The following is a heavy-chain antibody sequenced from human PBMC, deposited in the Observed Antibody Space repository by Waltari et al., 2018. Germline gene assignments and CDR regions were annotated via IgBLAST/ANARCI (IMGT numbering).Heavy chain of an antibody. CDR2: MNPNSGNT. D-gene: IGHD4-17*01. CDR3: ARGREGYGDYDPLRY. J-gene: IGHJ4*02. Sequence: QVQLVQSGAEVTKPEAAVKVHCKASGYTLTSSDIHWVRQATGQGLEWMGWMNPNSGNTGYAQKFQGRVTITRNTSISTAYMELSSLRSEDTAVYYCARGREGYGDYDPLRYWGQGTLVTVSS. V-gene: IGHV1-8*03. CDR1: GYTLTSSD.